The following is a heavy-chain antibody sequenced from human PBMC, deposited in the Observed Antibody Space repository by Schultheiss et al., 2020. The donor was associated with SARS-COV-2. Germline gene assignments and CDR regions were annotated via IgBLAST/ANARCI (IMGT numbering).Heavy chain of an antibody. Sequence: SETLSLTCAVYGGSFSGYYWSWIRQPPGKGLEWIGYIYYSGSTHYNPSLRSRAAISLETSKNKFSLMLTSVTAADTAVYFCAMSDILAAVWLWGQGTLVTVSS. CDR3: AMSDILAAVWL. CDR2: IYYSGST. CDR1: GGSFSGYY. D-gene: IGHD6-13*01. V-gene: IGHV4-34*11. J-gene: IGHJ4*02.